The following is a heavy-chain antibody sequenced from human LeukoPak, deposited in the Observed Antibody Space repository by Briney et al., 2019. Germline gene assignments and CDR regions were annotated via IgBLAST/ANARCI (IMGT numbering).Heavy chain of an antibody. V-gene: IGHV1-24*01. Sequence: ASVKVSCKVSGYTLTELSMHWVRQAPGKGLEWMGGFDPEDGETIYAQKFQGRVTMTEETATDTAYMELRSLRSDDTAVYYCARPRYGDYQYYFDYWGQGTLVTVSS. CDR3: ARPRYGDYQYYFDY. CDR2: FDPEDGET. D-gene: IGHD4-17*01. CDR1: GYTLTELS. J-gene: IGHJ4*02.